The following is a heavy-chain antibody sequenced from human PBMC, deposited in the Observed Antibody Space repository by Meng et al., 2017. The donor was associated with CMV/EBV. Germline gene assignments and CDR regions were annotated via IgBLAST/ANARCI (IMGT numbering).Heavy chain of an antibody. Sequence: YAISGVRQAPGQGLEWMGGIIPIFGTANYAQKFQGRVTITADESTSTAYMELSSLRSEDTAVYYCARGPYITMIVVVTARYYGMDVWGQGTTVTVSS. CDR2: IIPIFGTA. V-gene: IGHV1-69*01. D-gene: IGHD3-22*01. CDR3: ARGPYITMIVVVTARYYGMDV. CDR1: YA. J-gene: IGHJ6*02.